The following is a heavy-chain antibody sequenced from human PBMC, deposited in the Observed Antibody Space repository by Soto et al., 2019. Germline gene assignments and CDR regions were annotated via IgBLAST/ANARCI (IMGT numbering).Heavy chain of an antibody. J-gene: IGHJ4*02. CDR3: ARDYYDSRITIIGGPIYFDY. CDR2: ISAYNGNT. Sequence: QVQLVQSGAEVKKPGASVKVSCKASGYTFTSYGISWVRQAPGQGLEWMGWISAYNGNTNYAQKLQGRVTMTTDTSTSTAYMELRSLRSDDTAVYYCARDYYDSRITIIGGPIYFDYWGQGTLVTVSS. V-gene: IGHV1-18*01. CDR1: GYTFTSYG. D-gene: IGHD3-3*01.